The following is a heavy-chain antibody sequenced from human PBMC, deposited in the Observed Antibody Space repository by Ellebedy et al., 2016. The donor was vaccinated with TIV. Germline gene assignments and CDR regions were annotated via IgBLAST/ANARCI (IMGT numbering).Heavy chain of an antibody. CDR2: IIPVFGTT. V-gene: IGHV1-69*13. CDR1: GGTFSIYS. J-gene: IGHJ5*02. CDR3: ARDSYNSGAPGRFDP. Sequence: AASVKVSCKASGGTFSIYSISWVRQAPGQGLEWMGGIIPVFGTTNHAQTFQRRVTITADESTHTAYMELSSLRAEDTAVYYDARDSYNSGAPGRFDPWGQGTLVTVSS. D-gene: IGHD5-24*01.